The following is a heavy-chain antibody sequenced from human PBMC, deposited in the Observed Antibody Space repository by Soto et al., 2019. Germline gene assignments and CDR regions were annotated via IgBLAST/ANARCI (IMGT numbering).Heavy chain of an antibody. CDR1: GFTVSNNY. CDR3: GTLGGGGGY. V-gene: IGHV3-53*01. Sequence: EVQLVESGGGLIQPGGSLRLSCAVSGFTVSNNYMSWVRQAPGKGLEGVSVIYSGGYTAYGDSVKGRFTISRDNSKNTLYLKTKTLRANGTAVYYWGTLGGGGGYWGQGTLVTVSS. CDR2: IYSGGYT. J-gene: IGHJ4*02. D-gene: IGHD3-16*01.